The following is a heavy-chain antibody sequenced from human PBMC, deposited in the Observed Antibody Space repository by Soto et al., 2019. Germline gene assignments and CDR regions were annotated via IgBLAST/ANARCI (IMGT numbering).Heavy chain of an antibody. V-gene: IGHV4-34*01. CDR3: GVRAPDYVWGSYRPSGIDV. D-gene: IGHD3-16*02. Sequence: QVQLQQWGAGLLKPSETLSLTCAVYGGSFSGYDWSWIRQPPGPGLEWMWEINHSGSTNYNPSLKRRVPISPEASRNHFSLKLCSVTPADTAVYYCGVRAPDYVWGSYRPSGIDVWGPGTTVTVFS. J-gene: IGHJ6*02. CDR2: INHSGST. CDR1: GGSFSGYD.